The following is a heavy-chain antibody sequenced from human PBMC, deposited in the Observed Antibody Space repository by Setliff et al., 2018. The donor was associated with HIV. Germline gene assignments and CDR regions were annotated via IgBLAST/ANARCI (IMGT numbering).Heavy chain of an antibody. CDR1: GFSLSTDGMC. Sequence: SGPTLVNPTPPLTLTCTFSGFSLSTDGMCVSWIRQPPGKALEWLARIDWDDDKYYSTSLKTRLTISKDTSKNQVVLTMTNMDPVDTATYYCARMASSGWYPFDYWGQGTLVTVSS. CDR3: ARMASSGWYPFDY. J-gene: IGHJ4*02. D-gene: IGHD6-19*01. V-gene: IGHV2-70*11. CDR2: IDWDDDK.